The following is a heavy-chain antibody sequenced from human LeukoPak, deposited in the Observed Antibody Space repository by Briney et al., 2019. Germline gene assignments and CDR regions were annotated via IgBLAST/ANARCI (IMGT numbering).Heavy chain of an antibody. D-gene: IGHD5-18*01. CDR2: ISSSSSYI. CDR1: GFTFSSYS. Sequence: GGSLRLSCAASGFTFSSYSMDWVRQAPGKGLEWVSSISSSSSYIYYADSVKGRFTISRDNAKNTLYPQMNSLRAEDTAVYYCARGGYHAYYLDYWGQGSLVTVSS. J-gene: IGHJ4*02. V-gene: IGHV3-21*01. CDR3: ARGGYHAYYLDY.